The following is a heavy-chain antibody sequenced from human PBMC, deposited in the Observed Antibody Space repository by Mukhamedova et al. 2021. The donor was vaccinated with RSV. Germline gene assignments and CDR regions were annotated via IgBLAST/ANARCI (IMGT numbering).Heavy chain of an antibody. J-gene: IGHJ4*02. CDR3: TKQTGYSSGWRSDY. Sequence: VKGRFTVSRDNSKNTLYLQMDSLRGEDTGVYFCTKQTGYSSGWRSDYWGQGTQVTVSS. V-gene: IGHV3-23*01. D-gene: IGHD6-19*01.